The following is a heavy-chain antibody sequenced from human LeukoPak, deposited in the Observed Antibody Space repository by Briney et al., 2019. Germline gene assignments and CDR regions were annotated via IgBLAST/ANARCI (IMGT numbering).Heavy chain of an antibody. V-gene: IGHV1-69*04. CDR2: IIPILGIA. D-gene: IGHD3-10*01. J-gene: IGHJ4*02. CDR3: ARETPGSYLDY. CDR1: RGTFSSYA. Sequence: SVKVSCKASRGTFSSYAISWVRQAPGQGLEWMGRIIPILGIANYAQKFQGRVTITADKSTSTAYMELGSLRSEDTAVYYCARETPGSYLDYWGQGTLVTVSS.